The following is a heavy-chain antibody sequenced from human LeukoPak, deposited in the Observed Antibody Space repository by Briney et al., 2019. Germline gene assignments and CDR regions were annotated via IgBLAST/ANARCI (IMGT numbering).Heavy chain of an antibody. V-gene: IGHV1-8*01. CDR1: GYTFTSYD. CDR2: MNPNSGNT. Sequence: GASVKVSCKASGYTFTSYDINWVRQATGQGLEWMGWMNPNSGNTGYAQKFQGRVTMTRNTSISTAYMELSNLRSEDTAVYYCARKYNVRGWYYYYYMDVWGKGTTVTVSS. CDR3: ARKYNVRGWYYYYYMDV. J-gene: IGHJ6*03. D-gene: IGHD3-10*02.